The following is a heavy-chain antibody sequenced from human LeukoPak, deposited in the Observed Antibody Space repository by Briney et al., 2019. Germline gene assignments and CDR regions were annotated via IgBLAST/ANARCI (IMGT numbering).Heavy chain of an antibody. Sequence: GGSLRLSCAASGFTFSSYAMSWVRQAPGKGLEWVSAISAGGGSPYYADSVKGRFTISRDSSKNTLYLQMNSLRAEDTAVYYCAKYRVTMVRGEKYGMDVWGKGTTVTVSS. CDR1: GFTFSSYA. V-gene: IGHV3-23*01. D-gene: IGHD3-10*01. CDR3: AKYRVTMVRGEKYGMDV. J-gene: IGHJ6*04. CDR2: ISAGGGSP.